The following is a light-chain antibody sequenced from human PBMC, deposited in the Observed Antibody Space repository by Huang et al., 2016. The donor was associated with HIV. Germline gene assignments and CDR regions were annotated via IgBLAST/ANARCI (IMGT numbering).Light chain of an antibody. V-gene: IGKV1-39*01. CDR1: QSIRKF. Sequence: DIQMTQSPSSLSASVGDRVTIACRASQSIRKFLNWYQQKPGEAPKLLMHSASRLLSGVPSRFSGSGSGTDFTLTITSLQPEDFATYYCQQTDNTPRTFGRGTKVVIK. J-gene: IGKJ1*01. CDR2: SAS. CDR3: QQTDNTPRT.